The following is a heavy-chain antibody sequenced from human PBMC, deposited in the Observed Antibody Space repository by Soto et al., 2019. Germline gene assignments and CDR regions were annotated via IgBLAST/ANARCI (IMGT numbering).Heavy chain of an antibody. J-gene: IGHJ6*01. V-gene: IGHV3-49*03. Sequence: PGGSLRRSCRGSAFTSGGYAVSWFRQAPGKGLEWVGFIRSKAYGGTTEYAASVKDRFSISRDNSEGVAYLQMINLKTDDTAVYSCASVQPWVLRFCHYALDVWGQGTTVTVSS. CDR2: IRSKAYGGTT. CDR3: ASVQPWVLRFCHYALDV. D-gene: IGHD1-26*01. CDR1: AFTSGGYA.